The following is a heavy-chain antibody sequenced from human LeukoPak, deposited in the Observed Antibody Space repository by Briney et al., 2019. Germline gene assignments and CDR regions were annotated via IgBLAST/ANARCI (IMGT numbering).Heavy chain of an antibody. J-gene: IGHJ4*02. D-gene: IGHD2-15*01. Sequence: GGSLRLSCAASGFTFSSYWMTWVRQAPGKGLEWVANIKQDGSEKYYVGSVKGRFTISRDNAKNSLYLQMNSLRAEDTAVYYCTRDTGCSGGTCYSFYDYWGQGTLVTVSS. CDR1: GFTFSSYW. CDR3: TRDTGCSGGTCYSFYDY. CDR2: IKQDGSEK. V-gene: IGHV3-7*01.